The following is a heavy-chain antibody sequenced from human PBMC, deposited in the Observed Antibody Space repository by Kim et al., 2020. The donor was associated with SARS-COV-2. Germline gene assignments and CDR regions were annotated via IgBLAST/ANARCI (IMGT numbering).Heavy chain of an antibody. J-gene: IGHJ6*02. CDR1: GGSISSYY. CDR2: IYYSGST. Sequence: SETLSLTCTVSGGSISSYYWSWIRQPPGKGLEWIGYIYYSGSTNYNPSLKSRVTISVDTSKNQFSLKLSSVTAADTAVYYCARRVGALYYYGMDVWGQGT. V-gene: IGHV4-59*08. D-gene: IGHD1-26*01. CDR3: ARRVGALYYYGMDV.